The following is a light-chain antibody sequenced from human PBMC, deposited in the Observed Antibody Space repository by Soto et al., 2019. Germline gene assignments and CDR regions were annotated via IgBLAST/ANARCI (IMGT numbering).Light chain of an antibody. J-gene: IGLJ2*01. CDR1: SGHSNYA. Sequence: QPVLTQSPSASASLGASVKLTCTLSSGHSNYAIAWHQQQPEKGPRYLMKVNSDGSHSKGDGIPDRFSGSNSGAERYLTIPRLQSEDEADYYCQTWGTGIVVFGGGTKLTVL. V-gene: IGLV4-69*01. CDR2: VNSDGSH. CDR3: QTWGTGIVV.